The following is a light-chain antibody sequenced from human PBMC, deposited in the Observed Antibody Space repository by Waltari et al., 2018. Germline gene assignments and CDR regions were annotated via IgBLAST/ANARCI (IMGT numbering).Light chain of an antibody. CDR3: QQYGRSPWT. CDR2: DAA. V-gene: IGKV3-20*01. J-gene: IGKJ1*01. CDR1: QSVSSNY. Sequence: FVLTQSPGTLSLSPGERVTLSCRASQSVSSNYLAWYQQKPGQAPSLLINDAANRASGIADRLSGSGSGTDFTLTISRREPEDVAVYYCQQYGRSPWTFGQGTKVEIK.